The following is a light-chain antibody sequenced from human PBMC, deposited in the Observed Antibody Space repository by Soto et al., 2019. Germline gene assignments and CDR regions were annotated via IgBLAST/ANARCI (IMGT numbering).Light chain of an antibody. CDR2: DAS. Sequence: DIQMTQSPSSLFASVGDRVTITCQATQDINIYLNWYQQKPGKAPNLLIYDASNLEIGVPSRFSGSGSGTHFTFTISSLQTDDFATYYCQQYHTSSITFGQGTRLEIK. V-gene: IGKV1-33*01. CDR1: QDINIY. J-gene: IGKJ5*01. CDR3: QQYHTSSIT.